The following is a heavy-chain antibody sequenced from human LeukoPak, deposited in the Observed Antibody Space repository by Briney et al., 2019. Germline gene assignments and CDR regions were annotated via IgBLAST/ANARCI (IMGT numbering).Heavy chain of an antibody. D-gene: IGHD3-9*01. Sequence: GGSLRLSCAASGFTFSSYEMNWVRQAPGKGLEWVSYISSSGSTIYYADSVKGRFTISRDNAKNSLYLQMNSLRAEDTAVYYCARFRNSYYDILTGRHYGMDVWGQGTTVTVSS. CDR2: ISSSGSTI. CDR3: ARFRNSYYDILTGRHYGMDV. V-gene: IGHV3-48*03. J-gene: IGHJ6*02. CDR1: GFTFSSYE.